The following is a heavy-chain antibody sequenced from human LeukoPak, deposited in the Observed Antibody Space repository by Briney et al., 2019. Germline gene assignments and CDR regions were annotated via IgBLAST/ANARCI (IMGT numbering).Heavy chain of an antibody. CDR3: ARDPRRAIAAAGNYYFDY. V-gene: IGHV3-30*01. J-gene: IGHJ4*02. CDR1: GFTFSSYA. Sequence: GGSLRLSCAASGFTFSSYAIHWVRQAPGEGLEWVAVISYDGRNKDYEDSDKGRFTISRDNSTNQLDLQMNSLRAEDTAVYYCARDPRRAIAAAGNYYFDYWGQGTLVTVSS. D-gene: IGHD6-13*01. CDR2: ISYDGRNK.